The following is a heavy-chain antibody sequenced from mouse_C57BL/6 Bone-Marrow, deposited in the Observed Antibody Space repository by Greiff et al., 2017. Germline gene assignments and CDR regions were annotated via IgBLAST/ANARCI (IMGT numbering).Heavy chain of an antibody. J-gene: IGHJ2*01. Sequence: VQLKQSGTVLARPGASVKMSCKTSGYTFTSYWMHWVKQRPGQGLEWIGAIYPGNSDTSYNQKFKGKAKLTAVTSASTAYMELSSLTNEDSAVYYCTSRGTTVVAYYFDYWGQGTTLTVSS. D-gene: IGHD1-1*01. CDR3: TSRGTTVVAYYFDY. CDR1: GYTFTSYW. CDR2: IYPGNSDT. V-gene: IGHV1-5*01.